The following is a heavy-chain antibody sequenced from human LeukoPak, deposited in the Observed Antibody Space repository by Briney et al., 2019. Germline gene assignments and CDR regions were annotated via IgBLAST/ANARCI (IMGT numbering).Heavy chain of an antibody. CDR1: GGSFSNYA. V-gene: IGHV1-69*13. D-gene: IGHD2-21*02. CDR2: IIPIFGTP. J-gene: IGHJ3*02. CDR3: ARREDVVVEVTGGSWTLDI. Sequence: SVKVSCEASGGSFSNYALSWVRQAPGQGLEWMGGIIPIFGTPKYAQKFQARLTITADESRTTAYMEMSGLTYDDTAMYYCARREDVVVEVTGGSWTLDIWGLGTMVTVSA.